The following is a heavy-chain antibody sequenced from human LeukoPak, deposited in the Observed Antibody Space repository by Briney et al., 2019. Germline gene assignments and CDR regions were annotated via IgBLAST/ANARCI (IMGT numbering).Heavy chain of an antibody. D-gene: IGHD5-18*01. CDR3: ARLVDTTMADY. V-gene: IGHV5-51*01. CDR2: IYPDDSDT. Sequence: GESLKISCKASGYSFTSYWIGWVRQMPGKGLEWMGIIYPDDSDTRYSPSFQGQVTISADKSISTVYLLWSSLKASDTAMYYCARLVDTTMADYWGQGSLVTVSS. J-gene: IGHJ4*02. CDR1: GYSFTSYW.